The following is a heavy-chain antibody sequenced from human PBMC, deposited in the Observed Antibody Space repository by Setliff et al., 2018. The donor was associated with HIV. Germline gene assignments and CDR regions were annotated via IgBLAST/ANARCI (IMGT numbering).Heavy chain of an antibody. CDR3: ARPFDQ. CDR2: IRYDGSNK. Sequence: GGSLRLSCAASGFTFSSYGMHWVRQAPGKGLEWVSFIRYDGSNKYYADSMKGRFTISRDNAKNSLYLQMNSLRVEDTAVYYCARPFDQWGQGALVTVSS. CDR1: GFTFSSYG. J-gene: IGHJ4*02. V-gene: IGHV3-30*02.